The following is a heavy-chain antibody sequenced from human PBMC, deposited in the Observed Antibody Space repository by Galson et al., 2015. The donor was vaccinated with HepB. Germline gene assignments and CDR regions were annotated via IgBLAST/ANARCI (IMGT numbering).Heavy chain of an antibody. CDR1: GSTFGNYG. D-gene: IGHD3-16*01. CDR3: AKDAYKSSYYFDS. Sequence: SLRLSCAASGSTFGNYGMHWVRQAPGKGLEWVAVIWNDGNNRYYSDSVKGRFSISRDNSKNTLYLQMNSLRAEDTAMYYCAKDAYKSSYYFDSWGQGALVTVSS. J-gene: IGHJ4*02. CDR2: IWNDGNNR. V-gene: IGHV3-33*06.